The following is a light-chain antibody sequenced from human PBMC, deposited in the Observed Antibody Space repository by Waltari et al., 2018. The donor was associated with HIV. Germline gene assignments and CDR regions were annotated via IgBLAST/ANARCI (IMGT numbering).Light chain of an antibody. Sequence: QSVLTQPPSVSGAPGQRVTISCTGITSNIGDGYDVTWYQHLPGTAPKLLIYGNNNRPSGVPDRFSGSRSGTSSSLAITGLQAEDEAVYYCQSYDSSLSVNWVFGGGTKLTVL. CDR1: TSNIGDGYD. J-gene: IGLJ3*02. V-gene: IGLV1-40*01. CDR3: QSYDSSLSVNWV. CDR2: GNN.